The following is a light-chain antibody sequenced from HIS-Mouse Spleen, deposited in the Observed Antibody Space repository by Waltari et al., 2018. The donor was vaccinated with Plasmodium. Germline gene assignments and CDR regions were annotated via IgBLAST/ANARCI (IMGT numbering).Light chain of an antibody. V-gene: IGLV6-57*02. J-gene: IGLJ3*02. CDR1: SGSIASNY. Sequence: NFMLTQPHSVSESPGKTVTISCTGSSGSIASNYVQWYQQRPGSAPTTVSYEDNQRPSGVPDRFSGSSDSSSNSASLTISGLKTEDEADYYCQSYDSSNWVFGGGTKLTVL. CDR2: EDN. CDR3: QSYDSSNWV.